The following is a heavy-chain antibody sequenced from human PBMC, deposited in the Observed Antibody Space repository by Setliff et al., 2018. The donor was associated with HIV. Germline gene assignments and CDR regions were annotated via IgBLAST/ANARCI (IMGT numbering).Heavy chain of an antibody. CDR2: IIPIFGTA. CDR1: GGTFSSYA. D-gene: IGHD3-16*01. J-gene: IGHJ6*02. Sequence: SVKVSCKASGGTFSSYAISWVRQAPGQGLEWMGGIIPIFGTANYAQKFQGRVTITTDESTSTAYMELSSLRSEDTAVYYCARTREAVMYYYYGMDVWGQGTTVTVSS. V-gene: IGHV1-69*05. CDR3: ARTREAVMYYYYGMDV.